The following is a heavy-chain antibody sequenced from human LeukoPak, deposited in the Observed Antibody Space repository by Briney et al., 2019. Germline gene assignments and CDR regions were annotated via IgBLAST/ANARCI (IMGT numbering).Heavy chain of an antibody. CDR3: AKASLWFGELLFSLGWFDP. CDR1: GFTFSSYA. CDR2: ISGSGGST. J-gene: IGHJ5*02. Sequence: GGSLRLSCAASGFTFSSYAMSWVRQAPGKGLERVSAISGSGGSTYYADSVKGRFTISRDNSKNTLYLQMNSLRAEDTAVYYCAKASLWFGELLFSLGWFDPWGQGTLVTVSS. V-gene: IGHV3-23*01. D-gene: IGHD3-10*01.